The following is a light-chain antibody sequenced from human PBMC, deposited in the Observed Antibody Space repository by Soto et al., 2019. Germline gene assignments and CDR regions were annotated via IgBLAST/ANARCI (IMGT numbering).Light chain of an antibody. CDR2: GAS. CDR3: QQYGSSPFT. Sequence: EIVLTQSPGTLSLSPGERATLSCRASQSVSSSYFAWYQQKPGQAPRLLIYGASSRATGIPDRFSGSGSGTDFTLTISRLEPEDFAVYYCQQYGSSPFTFGPGTIVDIK. V-gene: IGKV3-20*01. J-gene: IGKJ3*01. CDR1: QSVSSSY.